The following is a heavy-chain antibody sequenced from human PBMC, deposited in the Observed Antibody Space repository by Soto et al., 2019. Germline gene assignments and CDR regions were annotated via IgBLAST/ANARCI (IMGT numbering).Heavy chain of an antibody. CDR1: GYTFTGYY. V-gene: IGHV1-2*04. J-gene: IGHJ6*02. Sequence: QVQLVQSGAEVKKPGASVKVSCKASGYTFTGYYMHWVRQAPGQGLEWMGWINPNSGGTNYAQKFQGWVTMTRDTSISKAYMELSRLRSDDTAVYYCAREETDGDYYYYGMDVWGQGTTVTVSS. CDR3: AREETDGDYYYYGMDV. CDR2: INPNSGGT. D-gene: IGHD4-17*01.